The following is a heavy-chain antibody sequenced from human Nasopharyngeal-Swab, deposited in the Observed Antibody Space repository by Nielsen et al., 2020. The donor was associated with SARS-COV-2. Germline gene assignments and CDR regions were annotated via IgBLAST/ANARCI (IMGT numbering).Heavy chain of an antibody. J-gene: IGHJ2*01. CDR3: ARQMFTSLYFDL. D-gene: IGHD1-1*01. V-gene: IGHV1-2*02. Sequence: ASVKVSCKCSGYTFTDYYIHWVRQARGQRLEWMGWISSASGATKYAENFQGRVTMTWDTSITTVYLELSRLRADDTALYYCARQMFTSLYFDLWGRGTLVTVS. CDR1: GYTFTDYY. CDR2: ISSASGAT.